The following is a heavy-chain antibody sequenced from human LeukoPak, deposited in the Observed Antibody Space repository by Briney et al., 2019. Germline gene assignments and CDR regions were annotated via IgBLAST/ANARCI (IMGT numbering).Heavy chain of an antibody. J-gene: IGHJ4*02. Sequence: SETLSLTCIAFDYSISSGYYWGWIRQPPGKGLEWIGSISHSGTTYYNPSLKSRITISLDTSKNQFSLKLRSVTAADTAFYYCVREGDVLGATIDSWGQGTLVTVSS. D-gene: IGHD1-26*01. V-gene: IGHV4-38-2*02. CDR1: DYSISSGYY. CDR3: VREGDVLGATIDS. CDR2: ISHSGTT.